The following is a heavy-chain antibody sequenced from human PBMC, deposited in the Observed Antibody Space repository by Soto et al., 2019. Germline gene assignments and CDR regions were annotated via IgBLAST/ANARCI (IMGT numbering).Heavy chain of an antibody. D-gene: IGHD3-9*01. J-gene: IGHJ4*02. Sequence: ASETLSVTCTVSGGSISNSSYYWSWIRQPPGKGLEWIGSIYYSGSTYYNPSLKSRVTISVDTSKNQFSLKLSSVTAADTAVYYCARLAIEEYFDWLLLSRPYYFDYWGQGTLVTVSS. CDR1: GGSISNSSYY. CDR3: ARLAIEEYFDWLLLSRPYYFDY. V-gene: IGHV4-39*01. CDR2: IYYSGST.